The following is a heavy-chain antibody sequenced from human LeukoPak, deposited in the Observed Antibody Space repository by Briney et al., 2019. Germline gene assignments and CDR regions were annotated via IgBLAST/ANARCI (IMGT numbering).Heavy chain of an antibody. J-gene: IGHJ4*02. Sequence: GGSLRLSCAAAGFTFSSYGMSWVRQAPGKGLEWVSAISGSGGNTYYADSVKGRFTISRDNSKNTLYLQMNSLRADDTAVYYCANLRNAYWGQGTLVTVSS. CDR1: GFTFSSYG. CDR3: ANLRNAY. V-gene: IGHV3-23*01. CDR2: ISGSGGNT.